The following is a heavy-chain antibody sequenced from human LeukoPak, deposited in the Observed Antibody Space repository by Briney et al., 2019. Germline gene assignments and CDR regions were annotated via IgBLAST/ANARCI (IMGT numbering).Heavy chain of an antibody. CDR3: ARSPLISSGWLGLDS. V-gene: IGHV4-34*01. D-gene: IGHD6-19*01. CDR1: GGSFSVYY. CDR2: INHSGST. Sequence: SETLSLTCAVYGGSFSVYYWSWLRQPPGKGLEWIGEINHSGSTKYNPSLKSRVTIAVDTSENQFSLKLTSVTAADTAVYYCARSPLISSGWLGLDSWGQGILVTVSS. J-gene: IGHJ4*02.